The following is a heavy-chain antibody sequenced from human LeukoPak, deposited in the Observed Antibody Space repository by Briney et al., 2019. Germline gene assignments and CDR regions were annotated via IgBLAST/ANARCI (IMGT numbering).Heavy chain of an antibody. J-gene: IGHJ4*02. Sequence: ASVTVSCKTSGYTFTAYYIHWVRQAPGQGLEWMGWINPNTGGTNYAQNFQGRVTMTRDTSISTASMELTSLTSDGTAVYYCARGFRLDYWGQGTLVTVSS. CDR2: INPNTGGT. V-gene: IGHV1-2*02. CDR1: GYTFTAYY. CDR3: ARGFRLDY.